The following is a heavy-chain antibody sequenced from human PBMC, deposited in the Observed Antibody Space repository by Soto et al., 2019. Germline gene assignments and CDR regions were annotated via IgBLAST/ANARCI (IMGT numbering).Heavy chain of an antibody. D-gene: IGHD3-3*01. CDR3: ARGVRTIFGVVTNRFDP. CDR1: GGSISSSTYY. J-gene: IGHJ5*02. CDR2: MYYTGNK. V-gene: IGHV4-39*07. Sequence: SETLSLTCTVSGGSISSSTYYWDWIRQPPGKGLEWIGAMYYTGNKNYNPSLESRVTMSVDTSKNQFSLKLSSVTAADTAVYYCARGVRTIFGVVTNRFDPWGQGTLVTGSS.